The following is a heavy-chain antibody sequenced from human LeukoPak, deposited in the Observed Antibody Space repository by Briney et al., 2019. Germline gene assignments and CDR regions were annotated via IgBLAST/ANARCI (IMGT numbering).Heavy chain of an antibody. Sequence: GGSLRRSCAASGFTFSDYYMSWIRQAPGKGLEWVSYISSSGSTIYYADSVKGRFTISRDNAKNSLYLQMNSLRAEDTAAYYCARDLDGYNYYFDYWGQGTLVTVSS. CDR1: GFTFSDYY. D-gene: IGHD5-24*01. J-gene: IGHJ4*02. V-gene: IGHV3-11*01. CDR3: ARDLDGYNYYFDY. CDR2: ISSSGSTI.